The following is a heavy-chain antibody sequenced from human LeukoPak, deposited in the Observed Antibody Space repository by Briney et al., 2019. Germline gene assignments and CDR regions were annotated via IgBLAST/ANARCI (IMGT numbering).Heavy chain of an antibody. CDR1: GGTFSSYA. CDR2: INPDSGGT. D-gene: IGHD3-10*01. Sequence: PAASVKVSCKASGGTFSSYAISWVRQAPGQGLEWIGWINPDSGGTNYAQKFQGRVIMTRDTSISTAYMDLYRLRSDDTAVYYCARGQRDYRSGSYYSYYYYYMDVWGKGTTVTVSS. CDR3: ARGQRDYRSGSYYSYYYYYMDV. J-gene: IGHJ6*03. V-gene: IGHV1-2*02.